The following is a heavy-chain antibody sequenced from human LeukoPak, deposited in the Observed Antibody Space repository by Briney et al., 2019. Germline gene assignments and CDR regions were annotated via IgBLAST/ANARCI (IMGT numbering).Heavy chain of an antibody. Sequence: PGGSLRLSCVASGFTLGSYAMTWVRQAPGKGLEWIGEINHSGSTNYNPSLKSRVTISVDTSKNQFSLKLSSVTAADTAVYYCASSSGMSGMPLYYYYGMDVWGQGTTVTVSS. CDR1: GFTLGSYA. CDR2: INHSGST. J-gene: IGHJ6*02. CDR3: ASSSGMSGMPLYYYYGMDV. D-gene: IGHD2-2*01. V-gene: IGHV4-34*01.